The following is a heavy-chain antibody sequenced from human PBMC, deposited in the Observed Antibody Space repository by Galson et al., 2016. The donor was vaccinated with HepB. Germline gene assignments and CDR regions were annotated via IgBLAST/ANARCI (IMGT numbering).Heavy chain of an antibody. D-gene: IGHD2-15*01. CDR2: IWFDGSNT. J-gene: IGHJ4*02. V-gene: IGHV3-30*14. CDR1: GFTFSNYA. Sequence: SLRLSCAASGFTFSNYAMHWVRQAPGKGLEWVAVIWFDGSNTFYADSVRGRFTISKDNAKNTLDLQINSLRPEDTALYYCARDSFYCITTSSLPYYFDNWGQGTRVTVSS. CDR3: ARDSFYCITTSSLPYYFDN.